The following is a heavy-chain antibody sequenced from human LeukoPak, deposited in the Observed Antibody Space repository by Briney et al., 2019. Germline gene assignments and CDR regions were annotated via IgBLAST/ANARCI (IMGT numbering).Heavy chain of an antibody. CDR2: LWYDGSNK. J-gene: IGHJ4*02. V-gene: IGHV3-33*08. CDR1: GFTFSSYA. CDR3: ARGSESDY. Sequence: GGSLRLSSAASGFTFSSYAMHWVRQAPGKGLEGVAVLWYDGSNKYYADSVKGRFTISRDNSKNTLYLQMNSLRAEDTAVYYCARGSESDYWGQGTLVTVSS.